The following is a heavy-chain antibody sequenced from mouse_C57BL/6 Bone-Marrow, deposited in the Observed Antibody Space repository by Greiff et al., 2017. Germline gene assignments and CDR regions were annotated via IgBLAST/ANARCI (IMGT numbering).Heavy chain of an antibody. CDR2: IDPSDSYT. J-gene: IGHJ2*01. V-gene: IGHV1-59*01. CDR3: AKEAWSYYFDD. Sequence: QVQLKQPGAELVRPGTSVKLSCKASGYTFTSYWMHWVKQRPGQGLEWIGVIDPSDSYTNYNQKFKGKATLTVDTSSSTAYMQLSSLTSEDSAVYYCAKEAWSYYFDDWGQGTTLTVSS. CDR1: GYTFTSYW.